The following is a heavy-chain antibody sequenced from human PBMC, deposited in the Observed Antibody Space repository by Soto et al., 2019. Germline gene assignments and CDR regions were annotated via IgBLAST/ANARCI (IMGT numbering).Heavy chain of an antibody. J-gene: IGHJ3*02. CDR3: THMRSYYGSGRHAFDI. CDR2: IYWDDDR. V-gene: IGHV2-5*02. D-gene: IGHD3-10*01. Sequence: QITLKESGPTLVKPTQTLTLTCTFSGFSLSTSGVAVGWIRQPPGKALEWLALIYWDDDRRYSSFLKSRLTITKDHSKNQVVLTMTNMDPVDTATYYCTHMRSYYGSGRHAFDIWGQGTMVTVSS. CDR1: GFSLSTSGVA.